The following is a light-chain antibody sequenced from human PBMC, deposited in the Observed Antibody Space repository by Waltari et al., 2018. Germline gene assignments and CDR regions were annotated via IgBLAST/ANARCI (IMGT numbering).Light chain of an antibody. Sequence: DVVMTQSPPSLPVTLGQPASISCRSSQSLVDRDGHTYLNWFHQRPGQSPRRLIYKVSYRDAGVPDRFSGSGSGTDFTLKISRVEAEDVGVYYCMQGTQWPWTFGQGTKVEIK. J-gene: IGKJ1*01. CDR2: KVS. CDR3: MQGTQWPWT. CDR1: QSLVDRDGHTY. V-gene: IGKV2-30*01.